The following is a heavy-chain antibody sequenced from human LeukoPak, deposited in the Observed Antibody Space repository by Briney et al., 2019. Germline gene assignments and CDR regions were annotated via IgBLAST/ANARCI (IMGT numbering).Heavy chain of an antibody. Sequence: PGGSLRLSCAASGFTFSSYAMSWVRQAPGKGLEWVAVISYDGSNKYYADSVKGRFTISRDNSKNTLYLQMNSLRAEDTAVYYCARSPPGIAARQVNWFDPWGQGTLVTVSS. J-gene: IGHJ5*02. D-gene: IGHD6-6*01. CDR2: ISYDGSNK. CDR3: ARSPPGIAARQVNWFDP. V-gene: IGHV3-30-3*01. CDR1: GFTFSSYA.